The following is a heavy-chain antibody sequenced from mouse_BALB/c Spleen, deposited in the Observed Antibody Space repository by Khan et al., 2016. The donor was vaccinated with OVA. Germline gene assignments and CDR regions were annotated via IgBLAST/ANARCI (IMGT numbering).Heavy chain of an antibody. V-gene: IGHV5-6-3*01. Sequence: EVELVESGGGLVQPGGSLKLSCAASGFTFSSYGMSWVRQTPDKRLELVATINSNGGSTYYPDSVKGRFTISRDNAKNTLYLQMSSLKSEDTAMYYCERMAMTISWGEGTTLTVSS. CDR3: ERMAMTIS. J-gene: IGHJ2*01. CDR2: INSNGGST. CDR1: GFTFSSYG.